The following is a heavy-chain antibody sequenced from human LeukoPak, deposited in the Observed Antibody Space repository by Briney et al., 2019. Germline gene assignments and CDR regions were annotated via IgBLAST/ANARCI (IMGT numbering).Heavy chain of an antibody. J-gene: IGHJ3*02. CDR3: ARAGYALDGGAFDI. V-gene: IGHV3-11*01. CDR1: GFTFSDYY. CDR2: ISDSGTTK. Sequence: PGGSLRLSCAASGFTFSDYYMNWIRQAPGKGLEWVAYISDSGTTKYYADSVKGRFTISRDNAKKFLFLQMNSLRAEDTAVYYCARAGYALDGGAFDIWGQGTVITVSS. D-gene: IGHD2-2*01.